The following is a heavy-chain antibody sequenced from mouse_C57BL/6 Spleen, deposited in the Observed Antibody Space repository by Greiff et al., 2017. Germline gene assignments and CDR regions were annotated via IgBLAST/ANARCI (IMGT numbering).Heavy chain of an antibody. CDR1: GYTFTSYW. D-gene: IGHD3-3*01. Sequence: VQLLQPGAELVKPGASVKLSCKASGYTFTSYWMQWVKQRPGKGLEWIEEIDPPDSYTNYNQMFKGKATLTVDTSSSTAYMQLSSLTSEDSAVFYCARARTERRYFDGWGTGTTVTVSS. CDR3: ARARTERRYFDG. V-gene: IGHV1-50*01. CDR2: IDPPDSYT. J-gene: IGHJ1*03.